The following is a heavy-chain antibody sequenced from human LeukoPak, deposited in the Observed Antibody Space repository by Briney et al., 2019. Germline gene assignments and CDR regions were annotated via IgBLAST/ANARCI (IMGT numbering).Heavy chain of an antibody. D-gene: IGHD3-22*01. Sequence: SSETLSLTCTVSGGSITGYYWSWIRQPPGKGLEWIGYIYDSGSTDYKPSLKSRVTISVDTSKNQFSLKLTSVTAADTAVYYCARGRGQPDYDSSGYFDYWGQGSLVTVSS. CDR2: IYDSGST. CDR1: GGSITGYY. CDR3: ARGRGQPDYDSSGYFDY. V-gene: IGHV4-59*01. J-gene: IGHJ4*02.